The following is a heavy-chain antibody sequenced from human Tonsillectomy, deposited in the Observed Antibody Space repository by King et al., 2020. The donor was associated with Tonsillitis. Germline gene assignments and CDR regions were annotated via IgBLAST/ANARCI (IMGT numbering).Heavy chain of an antibody. CDR2: LSGSGDST. D-gene: IGHD2-2*01. Sequence: VQLVESGGGLIQPGGSLRLSCAASGFTFSRNAMSWVRQAPGKGLEWVSSLSGSGDSTNYADSVKGRFTISRDNSKNTLYLQMNSLGAEDTAVYYCAKNRGFGVAPVANYFYYCAMDVGGQGTTVTVSS. J-gene: IGHJ6*02. CDR1: GFTFSRNA. CDR3: AKNRGFGVAPVANYFYYCAMDV. V-gene: IGHV3-23*04.